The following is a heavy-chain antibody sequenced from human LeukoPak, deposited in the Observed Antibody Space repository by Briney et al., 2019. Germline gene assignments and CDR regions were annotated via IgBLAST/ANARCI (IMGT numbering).Heavy chain of an antibody. V-gene: IGHV4-39*01. CDR3: ARRIVVVIAHDAFDI. J-gene: IGHJ3*02. D-gene: IGHD2-21*01. Sequence: SETLSLTCTVSGGSISSSSYYWGWIRQPPGKGLEWIGSIYYSGSTYYNPSLKSRVTISVDTSKNQFSLKLSSVTAADTAVYYCARRIVVVIAHDAFDIWGQGTMVTVSS. CDR2: IYYSGST. CDR1: GGSISSSSYY.